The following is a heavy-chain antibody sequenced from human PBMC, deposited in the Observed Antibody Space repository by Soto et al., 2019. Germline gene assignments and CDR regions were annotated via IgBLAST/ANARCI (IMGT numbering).Heavy chain of an antibody. Sequence: ASVKVSCKASGYTFTSYGISWVRQAPGKGLEWMGCFSAYDGKTNYAQKFQGRVTMTEDTSTDTAYMELSSLRSEDTAVYYCATYTVIDWFDPWGQGTLVTVSS. J-gene: IGHJ5*02. D-gene: IGHD4-17*01. CDR3: ATYTVIDWFDP. V-gene: IGHV1-18*01. CDR1: GYTFTSYG. CDR2: FSAYDGKT.